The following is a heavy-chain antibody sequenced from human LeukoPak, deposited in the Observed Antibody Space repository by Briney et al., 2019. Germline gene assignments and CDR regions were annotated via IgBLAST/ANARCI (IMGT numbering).Heavy chain of an antibody. CDR3: AREQNGYYFDY. J-gene: IGHJ4*02. CDR1: GFTVSSNY. V-gene: IGHV3-53*01. CDR2: IYSGGST. Sequence: PGGSLRLSCAASGFTVSSNYMSWVRQAPGKGLEWVSVIYSGGSTYYEDSVKGRFTISRDNSKNTLYLQMNSLRAEDTAVYYCAREQNGYYFDYWGQGTLVTVSS. D-gene: IGHD1-1*01.